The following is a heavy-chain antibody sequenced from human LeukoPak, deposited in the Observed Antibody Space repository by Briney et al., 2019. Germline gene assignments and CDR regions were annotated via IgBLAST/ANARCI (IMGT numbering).Heavy chain of an antibody. D-gene: IGHD3-3*01. CDR3: ARVGITIFRVAPYYFDY. CDR1: GGSISSGGYY. CDR2: IYHSGST. J-gene: IGHJ4*02. Sequence: SQTLSLTCTVSGGSISSGGYYWSWIRQPPGKGLEWIGYIYHSGSTYYNPSLKSRVTISVDRSKNQFSLKLSSVTAADTAVYYCARVGITIFRVAPYYFDYWGQGTLVSVSS. V-gene: IGHV4-30-2*01.